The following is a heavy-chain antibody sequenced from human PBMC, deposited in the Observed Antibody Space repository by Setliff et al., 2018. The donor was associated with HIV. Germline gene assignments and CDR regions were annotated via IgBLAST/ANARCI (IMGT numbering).Heavy chain of an antibody. CDR1: GYTFTSYS. Sequence: ASVKVSCKASGYTFTSYSMHWVRQAPGQGLEWMGIINRSGGTTNYAQKFQGRVTMTRDTSTSTVYMEVSSLRSGDTAVYYCARDRTHRSGWYGYFEYWGQGTLVTVSS. J-gene: IGHJ4*02. D-gene: IGHD6-19*01. CDR2: INRSGGTT. V-gene: IGHV1-46*01. CDR3: ARDRTHRSGWYGYFEY.